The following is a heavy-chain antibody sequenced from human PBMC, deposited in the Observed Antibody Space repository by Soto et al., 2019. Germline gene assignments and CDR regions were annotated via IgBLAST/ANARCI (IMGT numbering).Heavy chain of an antibody. J-gene: IGHJ6*02. Sequence: QVQLVQSGDEVRKPGSSVKVSCKASGYIFVNYGIAWVRQAPGQGLEWMGWISPYSGNTHYASKVQGRLTMTTDTAACTASFDRGSLTSGDTAVYYCAMVDNYVTPTPRDVWGQGTTVTVSS. V-gene: IGHV1-18*01. CDR1: GYIFVNYG. D-gene: IGHD3-16*01. CDR2: ISPYSGNT. CDR3: AMVDNYVTPTPRDV.